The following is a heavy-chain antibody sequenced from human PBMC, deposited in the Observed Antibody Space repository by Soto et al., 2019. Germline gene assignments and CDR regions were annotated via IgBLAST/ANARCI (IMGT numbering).Heavy chain of an antibody. D-gene: IGHD3-3*01. Sequence: HPGGSLRLSCAASGFTFSSYAMSWVRQAPGKGLEWVSAISGSGGSTYYADSVKGRFTISRDNSKNTLYLQMNSLRAEDTAVYYCAKDKGRYDFWSGYYSYYYGMDVWGQGTTVTVSS. CDR2: ISGSGGST. CDR1: GFTFSSYA. J-gene: IGHJ6*02. CDR3: AKDKGRYDFWSGYYSYYYGMDV. V-gene: IGHV3-23*01.